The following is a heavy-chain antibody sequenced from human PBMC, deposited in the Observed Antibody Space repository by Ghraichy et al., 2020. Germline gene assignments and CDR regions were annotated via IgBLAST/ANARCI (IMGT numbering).Heavy chain of an antibody. CDR1: GDFITSYY. J-gene: IGHJ4*02. CDR2: FYSSENT. CDR3: AREAFNNYGSGSYYNNPFDL. V-gene: IGHV4-4*07. Sequence: SQTLSLTCSVSGDFITSYYWGWIRQPAGKGLEWIGRFYSSENTDYNPTLKSRVTMSVDTPNNQFSLKLTSVTAADTAVYYCAREAFNNYGSGSYYNNPFDLWGQGILVTVSS. D-gene: IGHD3-10*01.